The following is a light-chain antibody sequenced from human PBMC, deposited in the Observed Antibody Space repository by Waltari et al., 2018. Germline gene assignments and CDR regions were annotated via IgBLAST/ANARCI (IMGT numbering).Light chain of an antibody. V-gene: IGLV8-61*01. Sequence: QTVVTQEPSLSVSPGGTVTLTCALSSGSLSSTSYASWYQQTPGQAPRTLIYKSNTRSSGVPDGFSGSIFGNKAALTITGAQADDESDYDWLLYMGSGIWVFGGGTKLTVI. CDR3: LLYMGSGIWV. CDR1: SGSLSSTSY. J-gene: IGLJ3*02. CDR2: KSN.